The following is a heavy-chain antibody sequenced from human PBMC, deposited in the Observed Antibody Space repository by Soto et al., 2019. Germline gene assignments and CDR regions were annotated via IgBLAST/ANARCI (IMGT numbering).Heavy chain of an antibody. Sequence: SETLSLTCTVSGGSISSYYWSWIRRPPGKGLEWIGYIYNSGSTHSNPSIQSQVTISEDTSKNQFSLKLSSVTAADTGIYYCARARITMVREVIKYNMDVWGQGTTVT. CDR3: ARARITMVREVIKYNMDV. CDR1: GGSISSYY. D-gene: IGHD3-10*01. J-gene: IGHJ6*02. CDR2: IYNSGST. V-gene: IGHV4-59*01.